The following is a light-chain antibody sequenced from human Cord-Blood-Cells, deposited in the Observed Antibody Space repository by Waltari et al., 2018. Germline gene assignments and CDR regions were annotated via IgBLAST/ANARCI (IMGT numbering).Light chain of an antibody. CDR3: QQLNSYPYT. Sequence: DIQLTQSPSFLSASVGDRVTITCRASQGISSYLAWYQQKPGKAPKLLIYAASTLQSGVPSRFRGSGSGTEFTLTISSLQPEDFATYYCQQLNSYPYTFSQGTKLEIK. CDR2: AAS. CDR1: QGISSY. V-gene: IGKV1-9*01. J-gene: IGKJ2*01.